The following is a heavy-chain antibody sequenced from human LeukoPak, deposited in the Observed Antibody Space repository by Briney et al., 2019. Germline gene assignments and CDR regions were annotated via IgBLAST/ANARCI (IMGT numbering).Heavy chain of an antibody. V-gene: IGHV3-21*01. D-gene: IGHD4-23*01. Sequence: GGPLRLFCAASGFAFSIYCINWVRQAPGKRLEWVSSISGSSTYIYYADSVKGRFTISRDNAMTSLYLQMSSLRADDTAVYYCARDDGGALDAFDIWGQGTMLTVSS. CDR1: GFAFSIYC. CDR3: ARDDGGALDAFDI. CDR2: ISGSSTYI. J-gene: IGHJ3*02.